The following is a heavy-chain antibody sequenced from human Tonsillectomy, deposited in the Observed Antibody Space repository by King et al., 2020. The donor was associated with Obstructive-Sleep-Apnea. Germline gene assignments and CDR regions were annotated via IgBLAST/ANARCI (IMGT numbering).Heavy chain of an antibody. CDR2: ISYDGSNT. CDR3: AKDSIGYYYDY. J-gene: IGHJ4*02. D-gene: IGHD3-22*01. V-gene: IGHV3-30*18. CDR1: GFTFSSYG. Sequence: VQLVESGGGVVQPGKSLRLSCAASGFTFSSYGMHWVRQAPGKGLEWVAVISYDGSNTYYADSVKGRFTISRDNSKNTLFLRMNSLRAEDTAVYYCAKDSIGYYYDYWGQGTLVTVSS.